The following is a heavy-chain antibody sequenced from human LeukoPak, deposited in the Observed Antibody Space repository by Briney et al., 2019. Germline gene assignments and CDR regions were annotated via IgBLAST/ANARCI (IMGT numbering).Heavy chain of an antibody. J-gene: IGHJ4*02. CDR2: TYYNSKWYT. V-gene: IGHV6-1*01. Sequence: SQTLSLTCAISGDSVSTASNAWYWVRQSPSRGLEWLGRTYYNSKWYTDYAVSVSGRTTINPDTSRNQLSLQLSFVTPEDTAVYYCARDQLSDSSGCGFDYWGQGTLVTVSS. CDR3: ARDQLSDSSGCGFDY. CDR1: GDSVSTASNA. D-gene: IGHD6-19*01.